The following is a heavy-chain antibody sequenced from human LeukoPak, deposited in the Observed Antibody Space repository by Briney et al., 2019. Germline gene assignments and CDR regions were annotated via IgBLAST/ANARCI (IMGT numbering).Heavy chain of an antibody. D-gene: IGHD5-24*01. J-gene: IGHJ4*02. CDR2: IRYGGSNM. V-gene: IGHV3-30*02. Sequence: GGSLRLSCAASGFTFSTYGMHWVRQAPGKGLEWLAFIRYGGSNMFYADSVKGRFSISRDNSKNTLYLQMNSLSADDSAVYYCAREFGHNRWYFDYWGQGALVTVSS. CDR3: AREFGHNRWYFDY. CDR1: GFTFSTYG.